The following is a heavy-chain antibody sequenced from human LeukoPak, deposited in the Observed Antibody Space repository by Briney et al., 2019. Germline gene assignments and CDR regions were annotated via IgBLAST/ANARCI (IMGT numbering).Heavy chain of an antibody. V-gene: IGHV4-61*02. CDR3: ARDRSYYSDTGTDY. J-gene: IGHJ4*02. CDR2: IHTIGNT. D-gene: IGHD3-22*01. Sequence: PSETLSLTCTVSGVSIRRGSHYWSWSRQPAGKRLEWIGRIHTIGNTNYSPSLWRRVTISVDTSKNQFSLRLHSVTAADTAVYYCARDRSYYSDTGTDYWGQGALVTVSS. CDR1: GVSIRRGSHY.